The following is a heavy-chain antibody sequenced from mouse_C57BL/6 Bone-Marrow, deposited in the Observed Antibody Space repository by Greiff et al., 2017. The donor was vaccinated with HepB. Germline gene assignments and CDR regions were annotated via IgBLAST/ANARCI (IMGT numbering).Heavy chain of an antibody. CDR1: GYTFTDYN. Sequence: EVKLMESGPELVKPGASVKMSCKASGYTFTDYNMHWVKQSHGKSLEWIAYINPNNGGTSYNQKFKGKATLTVNKSSSTAYMELRSLTSEDSAVYYCARNLYDYDGAYWGQGTLVTVSA. CDR2: INPNNGGT. V-gene: IGHV1-22*01. D-gene: IGHD2-4*01. CDR3: ARNLYDYDGAY. J-gene: IGHJ3*01.